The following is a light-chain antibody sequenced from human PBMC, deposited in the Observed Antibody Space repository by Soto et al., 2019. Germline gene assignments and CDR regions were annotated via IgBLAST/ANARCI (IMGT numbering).Light chain of an antibody. CDR3: QQSYSTPPWT. Sequence: DIQMTQSPSSLSASVGDRVTITCRASQSISSYLNWYQQKPGKAPKLLIYAASSLQSGVPSRFSGSGSGTDFTRTISSLQPEDFATYYCQQSYSTPPWTCGQGTKVEIK. V-gene: IGKV1-39*01. CDR1: QSISSY. CDR2: AAS. J-gene: IGKJ1*01.